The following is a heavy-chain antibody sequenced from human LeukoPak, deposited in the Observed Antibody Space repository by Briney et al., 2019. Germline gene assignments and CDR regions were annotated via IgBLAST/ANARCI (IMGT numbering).Heavy chain of an antibody. D-gene: IGHD3-22*01. V-gene: IGHV4-28*01. CDR2: IYYSGSA. CDR1: GYSISSSNW. J-gene: IGHJ3*02. Sequence: SDTLSLTCTVSGYSISSSNWWGWIRQPPGKGLEWIGYIYYSGSAYYNASLKSRVTMSVDSSKNQFSLELSSVTAVDTAVYYCARNQVVAANRGAFDIWGQGTMVTVSS. CDR3: ARNQVVAANRGAFDI.